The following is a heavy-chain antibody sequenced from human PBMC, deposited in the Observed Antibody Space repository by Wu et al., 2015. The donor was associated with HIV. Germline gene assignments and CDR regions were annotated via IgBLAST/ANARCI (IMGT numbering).Heavy chain of an antibody. D-gene: IGHD3-22*01. J-gene: IGHJ4*02. V-gene: IGHV1-18*01. CDR3: ARVYDSSGYLADPDC. CDR1: GYTFTSYG. CDR2: ISGYNGNT. Sequence: QVQLVQSGGEVKKPGASVKVSCKASGYTFTSYGISWVRQSPGQGLEWMGWISGYNGNTDYAQKFQGRVTVTTDTSTNTAYMELRRLRSDDTAVYYCARVYDSSGYLADPDCWGQGTLVTVSS.